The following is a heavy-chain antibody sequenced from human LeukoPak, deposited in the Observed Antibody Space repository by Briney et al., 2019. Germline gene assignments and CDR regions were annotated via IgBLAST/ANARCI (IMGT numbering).Heavy chain of an antibody. CDR1: GGSISGTNW. CDR2: ISLRGLT. J-gene: IGHJ4*02. Sequence: PSETLSLTCGVSGGSISGTNWWSWVRQPPGQGLEWIGEISLRGLTNYNPSLRSRLTMSLDESKNQVSLNLTSVTAADTAVYYCSRESGSFSPFGFWGQGTLVSVHS. CDR3: SRESGSFSPFGF. V-gene: IGHV4-4*02. D-gene: IGHD5-12*01.